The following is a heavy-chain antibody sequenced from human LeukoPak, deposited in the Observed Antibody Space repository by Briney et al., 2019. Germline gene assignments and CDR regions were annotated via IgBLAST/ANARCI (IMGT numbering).Heavy chain of an antibody. CDR1: GYTLTELS. CDR3: ATDGRDVLRYFDWVNWYFDL. CDR2: FDPEDGET. V-gene: IGHV1-24*01. D-gene: IGHD3-9*01. J-gene: IGHJ2*01. Sequence: RASVKVSCKVSGYTLTELSMHWVRQSPGKGLEWMGGFDPEDGETIYAQKFQGRVTMTEDTSTDTAYMELSSLRSEDTAVYYCATDGRDVLRYFDWVNWYFDLWGRGTLVTVSS.